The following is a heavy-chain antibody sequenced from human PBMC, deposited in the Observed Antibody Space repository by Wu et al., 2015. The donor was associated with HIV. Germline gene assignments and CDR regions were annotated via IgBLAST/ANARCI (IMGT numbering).Heavy chain of an antibody. D-gene: IGHD3-9*01. J-gene: IGHJ6*01. Sequence: QVRLVQSGPEMRKPGASVRVSCKSFQYSFTAFFIHWVRQAPGQGLQWLGWINPNSGLTKFASTFEGRLSVTRDTSIDTVDLEVNGLTPDDTAIYFCARSRPRLGVLTGLPIASSPLDVWGQGTTVIVSS. CDR2: INPNSGLT. CDR1: QYSFTAFF. V-gene: IGHV1-2*02. CDR3: ARSRPRLGVLTGLPIASSPLDV.